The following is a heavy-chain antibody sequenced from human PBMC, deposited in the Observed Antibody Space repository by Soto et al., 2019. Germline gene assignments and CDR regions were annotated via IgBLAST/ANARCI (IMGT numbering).Heavy chain of an antibody. V-gene: IGHV4-59*08. J-gene: IGHJ5*02. Sequence: QVQLQESGPGLVKPSETLSLTCTVSGGSISSYYWSWIRQPPGKGLEWIGSIYYSGGPNYNPSLTSRVTMSVDTSKNQVSLKLSSVTAPDTAVYSCARLMTTGNLGNNWFDPWGQGTLVTVSS. CDR3: ARLMTTGNLGNNWFDP. CDR1: GGSISSYY. D-gene: IGHD4-4*01. CDR2: IYYSGGP.